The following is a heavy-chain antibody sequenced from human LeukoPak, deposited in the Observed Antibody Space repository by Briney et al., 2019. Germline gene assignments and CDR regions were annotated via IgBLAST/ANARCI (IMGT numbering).Heavy chain of an antibody. J-gene: IGHJ1*01. CDR1: GYTFTGYY. CDR3: ARTRNIVVVPAANDFQH. V-gene: IGHV1-2*02. CDR2: TNPNSGGT. Sequence: ASVKVSCKASGYTFTGYYMHWVRQAPGQGLEWMGWTNPNSGGTNYAQKFQGRVTMTRDTSISTAYMELSRLRSDDTAVYYCARTRNIVVVPAANDFQHWGQGTLVTVSS. D-gene: IGHD2-2*01.